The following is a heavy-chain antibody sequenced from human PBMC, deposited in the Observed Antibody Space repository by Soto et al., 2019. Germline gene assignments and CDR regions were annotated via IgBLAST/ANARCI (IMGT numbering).Heavy chain of an antibody. CDR2: INIDVSIT. CDR3: ARGKQQLVPGWCDR. V-gene: IGHV3-74*01. D-gene: IGHD6-13*01. J-gene: IGHJ5*02. CDR1: GFTFSSYW. Sequence: WGSRRLSCAASGFTFSSYWMHWVRQAPGKGLVWVSRINIDVSITSYADSVKGRFTISRDNAKNTLYLQMNSLRAEDTAVYYCARGKQQLVPGWCDRWGQGTMVSFSS.